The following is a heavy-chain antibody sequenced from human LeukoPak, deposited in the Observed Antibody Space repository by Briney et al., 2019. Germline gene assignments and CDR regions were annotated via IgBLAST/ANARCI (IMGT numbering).Heavy chain of an antibody. Sequence: SETLSLTCTVSGGSISNYYWSWIRQPPGKGLEWIGCIYSSGSTSYNPSLKSRVTMSVGTSKNQFSLKLNSVTAADTAVYHCARGYSRDWGLQYFQHWGQGTLVTVSS. CDR3: ARGYSRDWGLQYFQH. D-gene: IGHD6-19*01. CDR1: GGSISNYY. V-gene: IGHV4-59*01. J-gene: IGHJ1*01. CDR2: IYSSGST.